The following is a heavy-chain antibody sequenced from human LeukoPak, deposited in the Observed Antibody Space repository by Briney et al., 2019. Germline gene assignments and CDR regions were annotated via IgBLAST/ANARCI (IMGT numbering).Heavy chain of an antibody. CDR3: ARGGYSYGPLPTDY. D-gene: IGHD5-18*01. CDR1: GGSISSSSYY. J-gene: IGHJ4*02. Sequence: PSETLSLTCTVSGGSISSSSYYWGWIRQPPGKGLEWIGSIYYSGSTYYNPSLKSRATISVDTSKNQFSLKLSSVTAADTAVYYCARGGYSYGPLPTDYWGQGTLVTVSS. V-gene: IGHV4-39*01. CDR2: IYYSGST.